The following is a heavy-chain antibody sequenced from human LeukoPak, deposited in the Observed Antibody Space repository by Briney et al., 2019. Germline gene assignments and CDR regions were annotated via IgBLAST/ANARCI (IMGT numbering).Heavy chain of an antibody. CDR2: ISCSGGST. V-gene: IGHV3-23*01. Sequence: GGTLRLSCATSGFTFSDYGMRWVRQAPGRGLEWASPISCSGGSTFYPDSVRCRFTISRDNSKNTLYLQTNSLRAEHSAMYHCARRRDLYSGSYYTFDYWGQGTLVTVSS. CDR1: GFTFSDYG. D-gene: IGHD1-26*01. J-gene: IGHJ4*02. CDR3: ARRRDLYSGSYYTFDY.